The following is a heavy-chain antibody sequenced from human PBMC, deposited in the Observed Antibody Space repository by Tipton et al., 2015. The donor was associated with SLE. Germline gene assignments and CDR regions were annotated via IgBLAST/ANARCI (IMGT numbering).Heavy chain of an antibody. V-gene: IGHV4-38-2*01. Sequence: TLSLTCAVSGYSISSGYYWGWFRQPPGKGLEWIGEINHSGGTNYNPSLKSRVTVSVDTSKNQFSLRLSSVTAADTAVYYCARPAVYGDSRGGFDIWGQGTMVTVSS. CDR3: ARPAVYGDSRGGFDI. D-gene: IGHD4-17*01. CDR1: GYSISSGYY. CDR2: INHSGGT. J-gene: IGHJ3*02.